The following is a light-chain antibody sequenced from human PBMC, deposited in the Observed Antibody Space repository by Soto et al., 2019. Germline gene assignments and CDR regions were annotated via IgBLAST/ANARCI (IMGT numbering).Light chain of an antibody. CDR2: GAS. J-gene: IGKJ1*01. CDR1: QSINNK. Sequence: EIVMTQSPATLSVSPGERATLSCRASQSINNKLAWYQQKPGQAPRLLIYGASSRATGIPARFSGSGSGTEFTPTISSLQSEDFAVYYCQQYNNWPPNTFGQGTKVDI. CDR3: QQYNNWPPNT. V-gene: IGKV3-15*01.